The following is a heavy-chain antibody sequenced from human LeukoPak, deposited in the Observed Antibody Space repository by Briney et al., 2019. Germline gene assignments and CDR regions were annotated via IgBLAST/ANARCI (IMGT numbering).Heavy chain of an antibody. V-gene: IGHV4-39*01. CDR1: GGSISSSSYY. D-gene: IGHD3-9*01. CDR2: IYYSGST. CDR3: ARHGATYDILTGYYNYWYFDL. J-gene: IGHJ2*01. Sequence: PSETLTLTCTVSGGSISSSSYYWGWIRQPPGKGLEWIGSIYYSGSTYYNPSLKSRVTISVDTSKNQFSLKLSSVTAADTAVYYCARHGATYDILTGYYNYWYFDLWGRGTLVTVSS.